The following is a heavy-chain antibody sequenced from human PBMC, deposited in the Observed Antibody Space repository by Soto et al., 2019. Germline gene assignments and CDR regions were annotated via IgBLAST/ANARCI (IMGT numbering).Heavy chain of an antibody. V-gene: IGHV3-9*01. Sequence: DVQLVESGGGLVQPGRSLRLSCAASGFTFDDYAMHWVRQAPGKGLEWVSGISWNSGSIGYADSVKGRFTISRDNAKNSLYLQMNSLRAEDTALYYCAKDTQDYGMDVWGQGTTVTVSS. CDR1: GFTFDDYA. CDR2: ISWNSGSI. J-gene: IGHJ6*02. D-gene: IGHD2-15*01. CDR3: AKDTQDYGMDV.